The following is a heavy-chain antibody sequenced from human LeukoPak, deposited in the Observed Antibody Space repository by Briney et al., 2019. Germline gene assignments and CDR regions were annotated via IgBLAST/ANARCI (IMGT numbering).Heavy chain of an antibody. CDR3: ARGPSGYHNT. J-gene: IGHJ4*02. CDR1: GFTFSSYN. CDR2: ISSSSSYI. Sequence: GGSLRLSCAASGFTFSSYNMNWVRQAPGKGLEWVSSISSSSSYIYYADSVKGRFTISRDNAKNSLYLQMNSLRAEDTAVYYCARGPSGYHNTGGQGTLVTVSS. V-gene: IGHV3-21*01. D-gene: IGHD5-12*01.